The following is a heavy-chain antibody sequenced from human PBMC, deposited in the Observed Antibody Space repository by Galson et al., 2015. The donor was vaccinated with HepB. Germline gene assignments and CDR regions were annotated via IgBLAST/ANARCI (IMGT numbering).Heavy chain of an antibody. D-gene: IGHD3-22*01. CDR1: GGSITNSRYY. Sequence: TLSLTCTVSGGSITNSRYYWSWVRQHPGKGLEWIGYIYYSGSTYYNPSLRSRFTISVDTSKKQFSLKVRSVTAADTAVYFCARVDSSGYRRLDVFDVWGRGTTVTVSS. J-gene: IGHJ3*01. CDR3: ARVDSSGYRRLDVFDV. CDR2: IYYSGST. V-gene: IGHV4-31*03.